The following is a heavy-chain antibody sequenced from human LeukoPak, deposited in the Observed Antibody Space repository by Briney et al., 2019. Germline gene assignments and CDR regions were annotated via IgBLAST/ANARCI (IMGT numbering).Heavy chain of an antibody. D-gene: IGHD2-15*01. CDR2: LSDTGSMI. CDR1: GFPFSSYA. J-gene: IGHJ4*02. Sequence: GGSLRPSCAASGFPFSSYAMTWVRQAPGKGLEWVSTLSDTGSMIYYADSVKGRFTISRDNSKNTVYLQMNSLRADDTAVYYCVKDGGIYPAWYFDCWGQGTLVTVSS. V-gene: IGHV3-23*01. CDR3: VKDGGIYPAWYFDC.